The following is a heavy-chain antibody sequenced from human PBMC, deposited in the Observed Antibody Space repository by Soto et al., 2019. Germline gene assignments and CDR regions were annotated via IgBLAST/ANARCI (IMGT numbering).Heavy chain of an antibody. CDR3: TRGGTSATYWGLFDY. J-gene: IGHJ4*02. Sequence: GGSLRLSCAASGFTFSNYWTHWVRQAPGKGLVRVSRINGDGGTTTYADFVKGRFTISRDNAKNTLYLQMDSLGADDTAVYYCTRGGTSATYWGLFDYWGQGALVTVSS. CDR2: INGDGGTT. V-gene: IGHV3-74*01. D-gene: IGHD7-27*01. CDR1: GFTFSNYW.